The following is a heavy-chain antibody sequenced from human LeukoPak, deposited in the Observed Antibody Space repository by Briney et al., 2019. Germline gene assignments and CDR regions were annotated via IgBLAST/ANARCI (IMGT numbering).Heavy chain of an antibody. CDR1: GFTFSNYW. J-gene: IGHJ4*02. V-gene: IGHV3-74*01. CDR3: AKDGGYYYRYFDY. Sequence: GGSLRLSCAASGFTFSNYWMHWVRQAPGKGLVWVSRIYTDGSSTNYADSVKGRFTISRDNSKNTLYLQMNSLRAEDTAVYYCAKDGGYYYRYFDYWGQGTLVTVSS. D-gene: IGHD3-22*01. CDR2: IYTDGSST.